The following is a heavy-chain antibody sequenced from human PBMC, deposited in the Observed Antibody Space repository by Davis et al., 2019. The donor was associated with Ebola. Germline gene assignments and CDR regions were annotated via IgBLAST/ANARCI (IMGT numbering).Heavy chain of an antibody. V-gene: IGHV1-46*01. CDR1: GYTFTSYY. J-gene: IGHJ3*02. CDR3: ARDKGGNFDGPDAFDI. Sequence: AASVKVSCKASGYTFTSYYMHWVRQAPGQGLEWMGIINPSGGSTSYAQKFQGRVTMTRDTSTTTVYMELSSLRSEDTAVYYCARDKGGNFDGPDAFDIWGQGTTVTVSS. D-gene: IGHD4-23*01. CDR2: INPSGGST.